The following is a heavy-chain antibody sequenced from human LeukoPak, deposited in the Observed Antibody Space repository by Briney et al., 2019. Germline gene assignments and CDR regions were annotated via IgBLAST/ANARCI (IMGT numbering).Heavy chain of an antibody. CDR2: INHSGST. CDR3: ARGPGIAVAVDY. Sequence: SEALSLTCAVYGGSFSGYYWSWIRQPPGKGLEWIGEINHSGSTNYNPSLKSRVTISVHTSKNQFSLKLSSVTAADTAVYYCARGPGIAVAVDYWGQGTLVTVSS. CDR1: GGSFSGYY. D-gene: IGHD6-19*01. J-gene: IGHJ4*02. V-gene: IGHV4-34*01.